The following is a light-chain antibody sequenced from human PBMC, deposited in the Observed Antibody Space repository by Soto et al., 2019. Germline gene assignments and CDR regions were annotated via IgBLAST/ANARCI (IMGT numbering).Light chain of an antibody. CDR2: AAS. V-gene: IGKV1-27*01. Sequence: DIQMTQSPSSLSASVGDRVTITCRASQGINIYLAWYQQKPGKVPKLLISAASTLLSGVPSRFSGSGSGTDFTLTISSLQPEDVATYYCQEYDSAPPITFGPGTKVDI. CDR3: QEYDSAPPIT. J-gene: IGKJ3*01. CDR1: QGINIY.